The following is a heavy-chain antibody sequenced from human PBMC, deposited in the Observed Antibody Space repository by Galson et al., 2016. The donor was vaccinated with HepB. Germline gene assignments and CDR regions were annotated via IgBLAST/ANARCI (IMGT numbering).Heavy chain of an antibody. J-gene: IGHJ4*02. D-gene: IGHD6-19*01. V-gene: IGHV3-30-3*02. Sequence: SLRLSCAMSGPSYVPHWVRQAPGKGLEWVAAISTDGVSKYYADSVKGRFSISRDTAKETQSLQMHSLRGEDTAVYYCAKNHGSGWYVDYWGQGTLVTVSS. CDR1: GPSYV. CDR2: ISTDGVSK. CDR3: AKNHGSGWYVDY.